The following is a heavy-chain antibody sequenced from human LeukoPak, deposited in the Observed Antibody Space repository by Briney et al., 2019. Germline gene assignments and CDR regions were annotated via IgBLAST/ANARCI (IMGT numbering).Heavy chain of an antibody. Sequence: GGSLRLSCAASGFTFSYYWMSWVRQAPGKGPEWVANIKQDGSEEYYVDSVKGRFTISRDNAKNSLYLQMNSLRAEDTAVYYCAKGSRDGYNYRYIDYWGQGTLVTVSS. CDR1: GFTFSYYW. V-gene: IGHV3-7*03. D-gene: IGHD5-24*01. CDR2: IKQDGSEE. CDR3: AKGSRDGYNYRYIDY. J-gene: IGHJ4*02.